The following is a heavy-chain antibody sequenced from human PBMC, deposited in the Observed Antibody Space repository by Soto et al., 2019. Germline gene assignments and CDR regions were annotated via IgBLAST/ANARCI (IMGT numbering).Heavy chain of an antibody. V-gene: IGHV1-69*13. J-gene: IGHJ4*02. CDR1: GCTFSRYA. CDR3: ARGRTAMVFFDY. CDR2: IIPIFGTA. Sequence: SVTLYCQAAGCTFSRYAISWVRQAPGQGLEWMGGIIPIFGTANYAQKFQGRVTITADESTSTAYMELSSLRSEDTAVYYCARGRTAMVFFDYWGQGTLVTVSS. D-gene: IGHD5-18*01.